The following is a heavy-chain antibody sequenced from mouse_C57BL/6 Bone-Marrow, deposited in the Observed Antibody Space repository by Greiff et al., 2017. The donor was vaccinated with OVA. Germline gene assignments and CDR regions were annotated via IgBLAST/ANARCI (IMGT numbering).Heavy chain of an antibody. Sequence: VQLQQPGTELVKPGASVKLSCKASGYTFTSYWMHWVKQRPGQGLEWIGNINPSNGGTNYNEKFKSKATLTVDKSSSTAYMQLSSLTSEDSAVYYCARSGIYYGPWFAYWGQGTLVTVSA. D-gene: IGHD2-1*01. CDR1: GYTFTSYW. CDR2: INPSNGGT. V-gene: IGHV1-53*01. CDR3: ARSGIYYGPWFAY. J-gene: IGHJ3*01.